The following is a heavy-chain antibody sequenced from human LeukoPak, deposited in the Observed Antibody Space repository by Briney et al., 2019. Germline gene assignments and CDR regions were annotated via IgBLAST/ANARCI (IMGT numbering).Heavy chain of an antibody. CDR1: GGSFSGYY. CDR2: INPSGST. J-gene: IGHJ6*03. V-gene: IGHV4-34*01. CDR3: ARGVNYYMDV. Sequence: SETLSLTCAVYGGSFSGYYCSWIRQPPGKGLEWIGEINPSGSTNYNPSLKSRVTISVDTSKNQFSLKLSSVTAADTAVYYCARGVNYYMDVWGKGTTVTVSS.